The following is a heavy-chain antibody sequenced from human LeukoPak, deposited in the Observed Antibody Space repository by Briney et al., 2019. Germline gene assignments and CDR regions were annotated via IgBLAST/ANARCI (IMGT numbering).Heavy chain of an antibody. CDR3: ARDLHVDPNWFNP. V-gene: IGHV3-48*04. J-gene: IGHJ5*02. CDR2: ISSSSSTI. Sequence: GGSLRLSCAASGFTFSSYSMNWVRQAPGKGLEWGSYISSSSSTIYYADSVKGRFTISRDNAKNSLYLQMNSLRAEDTAVYYCARDLHVDPNWFNPWGQGTLVTVSS. CDR1: GFTFSSYS. D-gene: IGHD5-24*01.